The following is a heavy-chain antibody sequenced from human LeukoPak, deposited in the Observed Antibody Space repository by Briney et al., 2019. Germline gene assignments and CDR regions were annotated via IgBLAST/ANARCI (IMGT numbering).Heavy chain of an antibody. Sequence: SETLSLTCTVSGGSISSYYWSWIRQPPGKGLEWIGYIYYSGSTNYNPSLKSRVTISVDTSKNQFSLKLSSVTAADTAVYYCAREEVAGSLPSNYWGQGTLVTVSS. J-gene: IGHJ4*02. CDR2: IYYSGST. V-gene: IGHV4-59*01. CDR3: AREEVAGSLPSNY. CDR1: GGSISSYY. D-gene: IGHD6-19*01.